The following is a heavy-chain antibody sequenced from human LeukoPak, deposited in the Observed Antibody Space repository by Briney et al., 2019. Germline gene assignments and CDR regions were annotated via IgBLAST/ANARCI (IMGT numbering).Heavy chain of an antibody. D-gene: IGHD2-21*01. Sequence: ASVKVSCKASGYNFVNSGISWVRQAPGQGLEWVGWTNPSSGKTEYDQKFWGRVSLTTDTSTRIAFLELRKLRSDDTAVYYCAKEVAYHFDHWGQGTLVSVSS. J-gene: IGHJ4*02. CDR3: AKEVAYHFDH. CDR1: GYNFVNSG. V-gene: IGHV1-18*01. CDR2: TNPSSGKT.